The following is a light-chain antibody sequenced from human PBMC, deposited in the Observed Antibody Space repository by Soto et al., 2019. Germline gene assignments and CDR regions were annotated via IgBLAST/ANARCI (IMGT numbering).Light chain of an antibody. J-gene: IGKJ2*01. V-gene: IGKV3-15*01. CDR1: QSVYNN. Sequence: EIVMTQSPATLSVSPGERATLSCRASQSVYNNLAWYQQKPGQAPRLLIYGASTRATGIPARFSGSGSGTEFTLTISSLQSEDFAVYYCQQYGSSPYTFGLGTKVDIK. CDR2: GAS. CDR3: QQYGSSPYT.